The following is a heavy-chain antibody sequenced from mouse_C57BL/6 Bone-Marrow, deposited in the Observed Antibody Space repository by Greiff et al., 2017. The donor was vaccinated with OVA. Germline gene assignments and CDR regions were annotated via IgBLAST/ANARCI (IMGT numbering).Heavy chain of an antibody. D-gene: IGHD1-1*01. Sequence: EVKVEESGGGLVKPGGSLKLSCAASGFTFSDYGMHWVRQAPEKGLEWVAYISSGSSTIYYDDTVKGRFTISRDNAKNTRFLQMTSLRSEDTAMYYCARSRGMDYWGQGTTLTVSS. CDR1: GFTFSDYG. J-gene: IGHJ2*01. CDR3: ARSRGMDY. CDR2: ISSGSSTI. V-gene: IGHV5-17*01.